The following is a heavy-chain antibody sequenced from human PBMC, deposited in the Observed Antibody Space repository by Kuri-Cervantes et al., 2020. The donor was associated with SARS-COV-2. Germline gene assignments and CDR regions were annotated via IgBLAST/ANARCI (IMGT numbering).Heavy chain of an antibody. CDR3: ARGVYCSSTSCPYYYYMDV. D-gene: IGHD2-2*01. Sequence: ESLKISCAVSGVSIGSGNYYWTWIRLPAGKGLEWVGYIYASGTTYYNPSLESRVSISVDPSKAQFSLNLISVTAADTAVYYCARGVYCSSTSCPYYYYMDVWGKGTTVTVSS. CDR1: GVSIGSGNYY. J-gene: IGHJ6*03. V-gene: IGHV4-61*10. CDR2: IYASGTT.